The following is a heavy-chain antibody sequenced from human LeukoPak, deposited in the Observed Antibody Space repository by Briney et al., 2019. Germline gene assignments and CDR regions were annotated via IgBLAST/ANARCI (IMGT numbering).Heavy chain of an antibody. CDR3: ARRPRRDGYNFDY. CDR2: IRQDGSDK. Sequence: GGSLRLSCATSGFTFSTYWMSWVRQAPGKGLEWVAHIRQDGSDKYYVDSEKGRFTISRDNAKNSLYLQMNSLRAEDTAVYYCARRPRRDGYNFDYWGQGTLVTVSS. V-gene: IGHV3-7*01. CDR1: GFTFSTYW. J-gene: IGHJ4*02. D-gene: IGHD5-12*01.